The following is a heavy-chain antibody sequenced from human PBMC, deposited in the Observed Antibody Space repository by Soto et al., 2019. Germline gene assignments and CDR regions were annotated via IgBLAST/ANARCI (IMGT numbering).Heavy chain of an antibody. D-gene: IGHD3-3*01. V-gene: IGHV3-33*01. J-gene: IGHJ6*02. CDR2: IWYDGSNK. CDR3: ARDYSGYYTYYYGMDV. CDR1: GFTFSSYG. Sequence: GGSLRLSCAASGFTFSSYGMHWVRQAPGKGLEWVAVIWYDGSNKYYADSVKGRFTISRDNSKNTLYLQMNSLRAEDTAVYYCARDYSGYYTYYYGMDVWGQGTTVTVSS.